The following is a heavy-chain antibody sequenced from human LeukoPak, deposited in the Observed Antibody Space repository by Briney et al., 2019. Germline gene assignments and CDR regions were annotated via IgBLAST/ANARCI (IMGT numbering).Heavy chain of an antibody. CDR1: GYTFTSYG. J-gene: IGHJ6*02. V-gene: IGHV1-18*01. CDR3: AGDAAPVVIRVEIQYYYYGMDV. Sequence: ASVKVSCKASGYTFTSYGISWVRQAPGQGLEWMGWISAYNGNTNYAQKLQGRVTMTTDTSTSTAYMELRSLRSDDTAVYYCAGDAAPVVIRVEIQYYYYGMDVWGQGTTVTVSS. D-gene: IGHD3-22*01. CDR2: ISAYNGNT.